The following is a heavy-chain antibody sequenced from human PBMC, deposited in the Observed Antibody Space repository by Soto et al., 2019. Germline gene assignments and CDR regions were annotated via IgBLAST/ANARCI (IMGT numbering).Heavy chain of an antibody. CDR3: ARVEMATIKGNAFDI. CDR2: INPSGGST. D-gene: IGHD5-12*01. Sequence: QVQLVQSGAEVKKPGASVKVSCKASGYTFTSYYMYWVRQAPGQGLEWMGIINPSGGSTSYAQKFQGRVTMTRDTSTSTAYMELSSLRSEDTAVYYCARVEMATIKGNAFDIWGQGTMVTVSS. CDR1: GYTFTSYY. J-gene: IGHJ3*02. V-gene: IGHV1-46*01.